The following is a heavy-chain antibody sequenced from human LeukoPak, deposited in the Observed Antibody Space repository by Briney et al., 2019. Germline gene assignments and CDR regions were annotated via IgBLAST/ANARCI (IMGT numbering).Heavy chain of an antibody. J-gene: IGHJ3*02. CDR3: ARSPGLLYAFYI. CDR1: GFTFSDYY. V-gene: IGHV3-11*01. D-gene: IGHD2-2*01. CDR2: ISSSGSTI. Sequence: GGSLRLSCAASGFTFSDYYMSWIPQAPGKGLEGVSYISSSGSTIYYADSVKGRFTISRDNAKNSLYLQMNSLRAEDTAVYYCARSPGLLYAFYIWGKGTMVTVSS.